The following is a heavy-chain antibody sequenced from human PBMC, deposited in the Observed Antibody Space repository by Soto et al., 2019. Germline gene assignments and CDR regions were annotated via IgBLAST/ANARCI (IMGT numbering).Heavy chain of an antibody. J-gene: IGHJ3*02. CDR2: IYYSGST. V-gene: IGHV4-31*03. CDR3: AREEGLWFGGRQDAFDI. CDR1: GGSISSGGYY. Sequence: KTSETLSLTCTVSGGSISSGGYYWSWIRQHPGKGLEWIGYIYYSGSTYYNPSLKSRVTISVDTSKNQFSLKLSSVTAADTAVYYCAREEGLWFGGRQDAFDIWGQGTMVTVSS. D-gene: IGHD3-10*01.